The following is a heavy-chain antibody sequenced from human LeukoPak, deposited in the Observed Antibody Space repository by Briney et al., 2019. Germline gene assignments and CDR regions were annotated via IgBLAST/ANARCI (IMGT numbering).Heavy chain of an antibody. CDR3: AKDRSTYSYGYADFDY. Sequence: GGSLRLSCAASGFTFNTYNMNWVRLAPGKGLVWVSYISVSSSSTTYYADSVKGRFTISRDNSRNTLYLQMNSLRAEDTAVYYCAKDRSTYSYGYADFDYWGQGTLVTVSS. CDR1: GFTFNTYN. J-gene: IGHJ4*02. V-gene: IGHV3-48*01. CDR2: ISVSSSSTT. D-gene: IGHD5-18*01.